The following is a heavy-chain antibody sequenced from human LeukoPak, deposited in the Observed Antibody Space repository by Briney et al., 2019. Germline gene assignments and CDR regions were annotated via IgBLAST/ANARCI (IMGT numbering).Heavy chain of an antibody. V-gene: IGHV3-23*01. CDR1: GFTFSSYA. J-gene: IGHJ3*02. CDR2: ISGSGGST. Sequence: GGSLRLSCAASGFTFSSYAMSWVRQAPGKGLEWGSAISGSGGSTYYADSVKGRFTISRDNSKNTLYLQMNSLRAEDTAVYYCARARYDYGALDAFDIWGQGTMVTVSS. D-gene: IGHD4-17*01. CDR3: ARARYDYGALDAFDI.